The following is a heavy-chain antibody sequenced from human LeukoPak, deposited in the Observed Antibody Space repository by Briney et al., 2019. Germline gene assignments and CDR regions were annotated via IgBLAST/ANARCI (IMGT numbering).Heavy chain of an antibody. V-gene: IGHV1-69*04. J-gene: IGHJ4*02. CDR1: GYTFANFG. CDR3: ASRAGTGDY. Sequence: GASVKVSCKASGYTFANFGITWVRQAPGQGLEWMGRIIPILGIANYAQKFQGRVTITADKSTSTAYMELSSLRSEDTAVYYCASRAGTGDYWGQGTLVTVSS. D-gene: IGHD6-13*01. CDR2: IIPILGIA.